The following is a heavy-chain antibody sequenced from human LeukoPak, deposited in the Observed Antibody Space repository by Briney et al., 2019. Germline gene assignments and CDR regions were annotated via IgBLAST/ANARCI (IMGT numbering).Heavy chain of an antibody. CDR1: GGSFSGYY. Sequence: PSETLSLTCAVYGGSFSGYYWSWIRQPPWKGLEWIGEINHSGSTNYNPSLKSRVTISVDASKNQFSLKLSSVTAADTALYYCARLSLRVSSSGWSSYYHYYGMDVWGQGTTVTVSS. CDR2: INHSGST. D-gene: IGHD6-19*01. J-gene: IGHJ6*02. CDR3: ARLSLRVSSSGWSSYYHYYGMDV. V-gene: IGHV4-34*01.